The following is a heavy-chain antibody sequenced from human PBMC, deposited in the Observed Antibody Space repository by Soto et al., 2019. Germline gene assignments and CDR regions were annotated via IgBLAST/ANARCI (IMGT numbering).Heavy chain of an antibody. Sequence: GESLKISCKGSGYSFTTYWIGWVRQMPGKGLEWMGIIYPGDSDTRYFPSFQGQVTISADKSISTAYPQWSSLKASDTAMYYCARMGIAVAGDPGGAFDIWGQGTMVTVS. CDR2: IYPGDSDT. D-gene: IGHD6-19*01. V-gene: IGHV5-51*01. CDR1: GYSFTTYW. J-gene: IGHJ3*02. CDR3: ARMGIAVAGDPGGAFDI.